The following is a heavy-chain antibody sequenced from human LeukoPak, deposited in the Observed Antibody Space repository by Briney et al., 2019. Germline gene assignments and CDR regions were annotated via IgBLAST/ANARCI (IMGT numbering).Heavy chain of an antibody. Sequence: GGPLGLPLVFFGSTLGACGMNGVGRLPGKGLEGVSYISSGDTTISYADSVKGRFTISRDSAKNSLYLQMNSLTAEDTAVYYCAREGSLPTRSDYWGQGTLVTVSS. V-gene: IGHV3-48*01. CDR2: ISSGDTTI. J-gene: IGHJ4*02. CDR3: AREGSLPTRSDY. D-gene: IGHD1-14*01. CDR1: GSTLGACG.